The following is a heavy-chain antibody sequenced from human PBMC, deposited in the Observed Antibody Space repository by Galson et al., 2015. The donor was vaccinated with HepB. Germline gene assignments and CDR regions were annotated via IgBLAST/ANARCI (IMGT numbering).Heavy chain of an antibody. CDR1: GGTFSSYA. V-gene: IGHV1-69*13. D-gene: IGHD3-10*01. CDR3: ARDLNSGGDAFDI. CDR2: IIPIFGTA. Sequence: SVKVSCKASGGTFSSYAISWVRQAPGQGLEWMGGIIPIFGTANYAQKFQGRVTITADESTSTAYMELSSLRSEDTAVYYCARDLNSGGDAFDIWGQGTMVTVFS. J-gene: IGHJ3*02.